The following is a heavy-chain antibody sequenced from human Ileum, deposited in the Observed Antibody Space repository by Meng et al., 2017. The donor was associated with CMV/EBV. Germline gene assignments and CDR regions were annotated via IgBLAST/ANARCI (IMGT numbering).Heavy chain of an antibody. J-gene: IGHJ5*02. CDR3: ARKLEFWSGYPNWFDP. CDR1: GGSISSDTW. Sequence: SGGSISSDTWWSWVRQPPGRGLEWIGEIFHSGSDNYNPSLKSRVTISVDKSKNQFSLKLSSVTAADTAVYYCARKLEFWSGYPNWFDPWGQGTLVTVSS. V-gene: IGHV4-4*02. D-gene: IGHD3-3*01. CDR2: IFHSGSD.